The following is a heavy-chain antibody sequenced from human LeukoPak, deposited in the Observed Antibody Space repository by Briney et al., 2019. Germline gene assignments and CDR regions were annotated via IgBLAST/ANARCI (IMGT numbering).Heavy chain of an antibody. CDR2: INPNSGGT. Sequence: ASVKVSCKASGYTFTNYHMHWVRQAPGQGLEWMGWINPNSGGTNYAQKFQGRVTMTRDTSVSTAYMELSRLRSDDTAVYYCARPPFLRGYSYGFWGQGTLVTVSS. V-gene: IGHV1-2*02. J-gene: IGHJ4*02. CDR3: ARPPFLRGYSYGF. CDR1: GYTFTNYH. D-gene: IGHD5-18*01.